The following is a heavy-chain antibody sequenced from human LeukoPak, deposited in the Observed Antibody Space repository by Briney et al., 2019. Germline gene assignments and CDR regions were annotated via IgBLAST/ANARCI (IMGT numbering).Heavy chain of an antibody. Sequence: ASVKVSCKASGHTFTTYYMMWVRQAPGQGLEWMGIISPSEGSTNYAQNFRGRVTMTRDTSTSTVYMELSRPRSEDTAVFYCARAGSISGYDGGAFDIWGQGTMVTVSS. J-gene: IGHJ3*02. D-gene: IGHD5-12*01. CDR2: ISPSEGST. CDR1: GHTFTTYY. CDR3: ARAGSISGYDGGAFDI. V-gene: IGHV1-46*01.